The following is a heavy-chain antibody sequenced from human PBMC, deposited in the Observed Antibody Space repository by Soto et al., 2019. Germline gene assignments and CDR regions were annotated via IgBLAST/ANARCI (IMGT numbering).Heavy chain of an antibody. CDR1: GGTFSSYT. J-gene: IGHJ4*02. V-gene: IGHV1-69*08. CDR2: IIPILGIA. Sequence: QVQLVQSGAAVKKPGSSVKVSCKASGGTFSSYTISWVRQAPGQGLEWMGRIIPILGIANYAQKFQGRVTITADKSTSTAYMELSSLRSEDTAVYYCARDWRDGYNRKFDYWGQGTLVTVSS. CDR3: ARDWRDGYNRKFDY. D-gene: IGHD5-12*01.